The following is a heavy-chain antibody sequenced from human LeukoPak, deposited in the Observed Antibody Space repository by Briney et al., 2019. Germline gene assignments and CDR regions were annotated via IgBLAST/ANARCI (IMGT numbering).Heavy chain of an antibody. V-gene: IGHV3-30*18. CDR2: ISYDGSNK. CDR3: AKVSSSGWYVPHFDY. CDR1: GFTFSSYG. J-gene: IGHJ4*02. Sequence: SGGSLRLSCAASGFTFSSYGMHWVRQAPGKGLEWVAVISYDGSNKYYADSVKGRFTISRDNSKNTLYLQMNSLRAEDTAVYYCAKVSSSGWYVPHFDYWGQGTLVTVSS. D-gene: IGHD6-19*01.